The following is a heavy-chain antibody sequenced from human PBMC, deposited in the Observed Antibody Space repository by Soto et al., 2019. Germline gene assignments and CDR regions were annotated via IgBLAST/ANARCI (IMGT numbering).Heavy chain of an antibody. CDR3: ARDSLTFGVAPLDD. CDR1: AFTFSTYS. D-gene: IGHD3-3*01. V-gene: IGHV3-48*01. Sequence: GGSLRLSCAASAFTFSTYSMNWVRQAPGKGLEWVSYISSSSGTIYYADSVKGRFTISRDNAKNSLYLQMNSLRVEDTAVYYCARDSLTFGVAPLDDWGKGTTVTVSS. J-gene: IGHJ6*04. CDR2: ISSSSGTI.